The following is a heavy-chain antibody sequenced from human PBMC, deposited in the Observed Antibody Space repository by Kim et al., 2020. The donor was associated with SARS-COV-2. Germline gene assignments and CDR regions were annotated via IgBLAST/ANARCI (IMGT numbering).Heavy chain of an antibody. J-gene: IGHJ4*02. CDR2: IYHSGST. CDR1: GGSISSSNW. D-gene: IGHD1-26*01. V-gene: IGHV4-4*02. Sequence: SETLSLTCAVSGGSISSSNWWSWVRQPPGKGLEGSGEIYHSGSTNYNPSLKSRVTISVDKSKNQFSLKLSSVTAADTAVYYCARDRWEHGDISFDYWGQGTLVTVSS. CDR3: ARDRWEHGDISFDY.